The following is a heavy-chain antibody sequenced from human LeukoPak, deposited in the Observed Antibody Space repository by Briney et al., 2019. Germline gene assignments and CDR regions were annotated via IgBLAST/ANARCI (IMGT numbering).Heavy chain of an antibody. CDR3: ASDIPAHHDAFDI. J-gene: IGHJ3*02. CDR2: ISSTRTTI. CDR1: GFTFRSYS. D-gene: IGHD2-2*02. Sequence: GGSLRLSCAASGFTFRSYSVHWVRQAPGKGREGVSYISSTRTTIYYAASVKGRFTISRDNAKNSLFLQMSGLRPEDTAVYYCASDIPAHHDAFDIWGQGTMVTVSS. V-gene: IGHV3-48*04.